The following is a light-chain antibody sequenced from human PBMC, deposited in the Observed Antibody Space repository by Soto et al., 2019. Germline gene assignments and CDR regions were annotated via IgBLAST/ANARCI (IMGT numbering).Light chain of an antibody. CDR3: QQYDQWPIT. CDR1: QSVSNK. CDR2: GAS. J-gene: IGKJ5*01. Sequence: EVVMTQSPGTLSVSPGERATLSCRANQSVSNKLAWYQQRPGQAPRLLIFGASSRATGFPARFSGSGSGTEFTLTIDSLQSEDVAVYYCQQYDQWPITFGQGTRLEIK. V-gene: IGKV3-15*01.